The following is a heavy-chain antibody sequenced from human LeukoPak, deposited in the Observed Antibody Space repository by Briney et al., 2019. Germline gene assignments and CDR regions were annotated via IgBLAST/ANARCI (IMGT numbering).Heavy chain of an antibody. CDR2: ISGRGDST. CDR3: AKDGILNMIKFGGVPTYYFDY. V-gene: IGHV3-23*01. J-gene: IGHJ4*02. CDR1: GFTFSSYA. Sequence: GGSLRLSCAASGFTFSSYAMSWVRQAPGKGLEWVSAISGRGDSTYYADSVQGRFTISRDNSKNTLYLQMNSLRAEDTAVYYCAKDGILNMIKFGGVPTYYFDYWGQGTLITVSS. D-gene: IGHD3-16*01.